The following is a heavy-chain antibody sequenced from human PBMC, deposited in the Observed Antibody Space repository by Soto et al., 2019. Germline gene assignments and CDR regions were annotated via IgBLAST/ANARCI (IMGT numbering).Heavy chain of an antibody. Sequence: EVQLVESGGGLVKPGGSRRLSCAPSGFTFIDYDMTWVRQAPGKGLGGVSSITSNSIYKYSADSLKGRFTISRDNAKNTLFLQINSLRAEDTAVYYCARDLSGGNYYYHGLDVWGQGTTVTVSS. D-gene: IGHD1-26*01. CDR2: ITSNSIYK. V-gene: IGHV3-21*01. J-gene: IGHJ6*02. CDR3: ARDLSGGNYYYHGLDV. CDR1: GFTFIDYD.